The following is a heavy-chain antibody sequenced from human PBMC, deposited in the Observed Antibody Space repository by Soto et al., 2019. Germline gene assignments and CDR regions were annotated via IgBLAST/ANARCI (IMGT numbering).Heavy chain of an antibody. D-gene: IGHD3-9*01. J-gene: IGHJ4*02. CDR1: GGTFSSYT. V-gene: IGHV1-69*04. Sequence: SVKVSCKASGGTFSSYTISWVRQAPGQGLEWMGRIIPILGIANYAQKFQGRVTITADKSTSTAYMELSSLRSEDTAVYYCAREGIDRLCFDYWGQGTLVTVSS. CDR3: AREGIDRLCFDY. CDR2: IIPILGIA.